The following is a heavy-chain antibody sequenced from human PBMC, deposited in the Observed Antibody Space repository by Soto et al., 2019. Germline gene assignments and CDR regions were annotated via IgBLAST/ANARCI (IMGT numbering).Heavy chain of an antibody. CDR2: MNPNTGNT. J-gene: IGHJ4*02. Sequence: ASVKVSCKAYGYTFIDFDINWVRQAAGQGLEWMGWMNPNTGNTAYAQKFQGRLTLTRDTSIGAAYMDLSSLTPEDTAVYYCARGFSSYSDFWAQGTLVTVSS. CDR1: GYTFIDFD. CDR3: ARGFSSYSDF. D-gene: IGHD6-13*01. V-gene: IGHV1-8*01.